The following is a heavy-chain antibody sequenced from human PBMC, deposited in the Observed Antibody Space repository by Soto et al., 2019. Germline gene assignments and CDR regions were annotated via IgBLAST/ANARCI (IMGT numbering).Heavy chain of an antibody. J-gene: IGHJ6*02. Sequence: GGSLRLCCTASGFTFGDYAMSWFRQAPGKGLEWVGFIRSKAYGVTTEYAASVKGRFTISRDDSKSIAYLQMNSLKTEDTAVYYCTRDLSTIFGVVIMTYYSYGMDVSGPGTSVS. D-gene: IGHD3-3*01. V-gene: IGHV3-49*03. CDR3: TRDLSTIFGVVIMTYYSYGMDV. CDR2: IRSKAYGVTT. CDR1: GFTFGDYA.